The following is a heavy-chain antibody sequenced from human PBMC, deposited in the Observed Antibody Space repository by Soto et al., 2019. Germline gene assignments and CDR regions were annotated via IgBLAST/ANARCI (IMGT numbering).Heavy chain of an antibody. Sequence: QVQLVQSGAEVKKPGASVKVSCKTSGYTFTSYGVRWVRQAPGQGFEWVGWISGYNGNTNYAQKLPGRVTMTTDTSTATAYVELRVRRSDDTAIYYWARGYFDYWCKGTLVTVSS. CDR1: GYTFTSYG. V-gene: IGHV1-18*04. CDR3: ARGYFDY. J-gene: IGHJ4*02. CDR2: ISGYNGNT.